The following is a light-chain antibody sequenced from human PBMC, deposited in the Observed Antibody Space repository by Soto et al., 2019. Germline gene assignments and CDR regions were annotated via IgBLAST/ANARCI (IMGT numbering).Light chain of an antibody. CDR2: DVS. CDR1: SSDVCGYNY. CDR3: SSYTSSSTQV. J-gene: IGLJ1*01. V-gene: IGLV2-14*01. Sequence: QSVLTQPASVSGSPGQSITFSCTGTSSDVCGYNYVSWYQQYPGKAPKFMIYDVSNRPSGVSNRFSGSKSGNTASLTISGLQADDEADYYCSSYTSSSTQVFGTGTKVTDL.